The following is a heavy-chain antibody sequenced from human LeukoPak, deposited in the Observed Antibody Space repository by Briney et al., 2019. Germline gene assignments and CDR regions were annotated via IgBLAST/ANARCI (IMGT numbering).Heavy chain of an antibody. D-gene: IGHD1-26*01. CDR1: GYTFTTYY. Sequence: ASVKVSCKTSGYTFTTYYIHWVRQAPGQGLEWMGVINPNGGGTAYVEKFQGRVTMTRDTSTSTVYMQLNSLRSEDMAVYYCARDPSGSWQRFDYWGQGTLVTVSP. CDR3: ARDPSGSWQRFDY. J-gene: IGHJ4*02. CDR2: INPNGGGT. V-gene: IGHV1-46*01.